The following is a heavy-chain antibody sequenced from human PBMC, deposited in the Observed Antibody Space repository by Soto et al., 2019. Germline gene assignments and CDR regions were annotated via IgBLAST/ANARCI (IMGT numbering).Heavy chain of an antibody. CDR3: ARVKQRITIFGVVTPYYYYGMDV. CDR2: ISYDGSNK. D-gene: IGHD3-3*01. V-gene: IGHV3-30-3*01. CDR1: GFTFSSYA. Sequence: QVQLVESGGGVVQPGRSLRLSCAASGFTFSSYAMHWVRQAPGKGLEWVAVISYDGSNKYYADSVKGRFTIYRDNSKYALYLQMNSLRAEDTAVYYCARVKQRITIFGVVTPYYYYGMDVWGQGTTVTVSS. J-gene: IGHJ6*02.